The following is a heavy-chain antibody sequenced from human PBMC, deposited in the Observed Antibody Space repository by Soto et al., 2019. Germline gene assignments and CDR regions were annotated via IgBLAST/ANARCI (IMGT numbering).Heavy chain of an antibody. D-gene: IGHD2-2*01. Sequence: SETLSLTCTVSGGSISSYYWSWIRQPPGKGLEWIGYIYDSGSTNYNPSLKSRVTISVDTSKNQFSLNLSSVTAADTAVYYCARAAANIDYWGQGTLVTVSS. J-gene: IGHJ4*02. CDR2: IYDSGST. V-gene: IGHV4-59*12. CDR1: GGSISSYY. CDR3: ARAAANIDY.